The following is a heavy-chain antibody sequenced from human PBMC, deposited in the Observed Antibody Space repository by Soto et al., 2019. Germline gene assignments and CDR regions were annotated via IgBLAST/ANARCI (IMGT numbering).Heavy chain of an antibody. CDR1: GATFSSYA. D-gene: IGHD5-18*01. Sequence: SVKVSCKASGATFSSYAISWVRQPPGQGLAWMGGIIPILGTANHAQKGQGRVTITADEFTSTAYMVPSSLRSDDTAVYYCARQLSGYSYGPIPNWFDPWGQGTLVTVSS. CDR3: ARQLSGYSYGPIPNWFDP. V-gene: IGHV1-69*13. CDR2: IIPILGTA. J-gene: IGHJ5*02.